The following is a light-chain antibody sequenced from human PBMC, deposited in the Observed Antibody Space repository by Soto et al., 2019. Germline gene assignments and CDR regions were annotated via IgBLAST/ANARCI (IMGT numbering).Light chain of an antibody. J-gene: IGKJ4*01. CDR1: QTIATY. CDR3: QQSYSSLVT. V-gene: IGKV1-39*01. CDR2: TSS. Sequence: IEMTQSPASLSASVGDRVTITRRASQTIATYLNWFQHKSGRAPKLLIYTSSSVNSGVSSRFRGSGSGTDFTLTINDVQPEDSATYYCQQSYSSLVTFGAGTKVDIK.